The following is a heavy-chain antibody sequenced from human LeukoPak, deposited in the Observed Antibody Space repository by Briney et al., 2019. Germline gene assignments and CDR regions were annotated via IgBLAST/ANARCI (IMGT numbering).Heavy chain of an antibody. CDR2: IIPIFGTA. D-gene: IGHD2-2*02. J-gene: IGHJ3*02. Sequence: SVKVSCKASGGTFSSYAISWVRQAPGQGLEWMGGIIPIFGTANYAQKFQGRVTITADESTSTAYMELSSLRSEDTAVHYCARLGSGLGYCSSTSCYKALWAFDIWGQGTMVTVSS. CDR1: GGTFSSYA. V-gene: IGHV1-69*13. CDR3: ARLGSGLGYCSSTSCYKALWAFDI.